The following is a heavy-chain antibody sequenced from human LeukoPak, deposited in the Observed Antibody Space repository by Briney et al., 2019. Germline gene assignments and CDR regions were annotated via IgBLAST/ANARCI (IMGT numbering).Heavy chain of an antibody. CDR1: GFTFSNYW. Sequence: PGGSLRLSSAASGFTFSNYWMSWVRQAPGKGLEWVANIKLDGSENYYVDSVKGRFTISRDNAENSLYLQMNSLRAEDTAVYYCARDMGYYYGSGSYYDYWGQGTLVTVSS. CDR2: IKLDGSEN. D-gene: IGHD3-10*01. CDR3: ARDMGYYYGSGSYYDY. V-gene: IGHV3-7*01. J-gene: IGHJ4*02.